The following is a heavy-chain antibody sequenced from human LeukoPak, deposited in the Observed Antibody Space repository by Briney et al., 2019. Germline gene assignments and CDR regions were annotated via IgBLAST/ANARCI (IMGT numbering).Heavy chain of an antibody. D-gene: IGHD6-6*01. CDR1: GGSINSGTYY. CDR2: MYTSGST. CDR3: ARGEKGSSSGSINY. V-gene: IGHV4-61*02. J-gene: IGHJ4*02. Sequence: PSETLSLTCTVSGGSINSGTYYWSWIRQPAGKGLEWIGRMYTSGSTNYNPSLESRVTISVDTSKNQFSLELSSVTAADTAVYYCARGEKGSSSGSINYWGQGTLVTVSS.